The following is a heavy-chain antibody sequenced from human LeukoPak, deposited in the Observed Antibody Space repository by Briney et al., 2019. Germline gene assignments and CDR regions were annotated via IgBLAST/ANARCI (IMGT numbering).Heavy chain of an antibody. Sequence: SETLSLTCTVSGGSISSSSYYWGWIRQPPGKGLEWIGSIYYSGTTYYNPSLKSRVTISVDTSKNQFSLKLNSVTAADTAVYYCARHTSGYYYYYMDVWGKGTTVIVS. CDR2: IYYSGTT. V-gene: IGHV4-39*01. J-gene: IGHJ6*03. CDR1: GGSISSSSYY. CDR3: ARHTSGYYYYYMDV. D-gene: IGHD1-26*01.